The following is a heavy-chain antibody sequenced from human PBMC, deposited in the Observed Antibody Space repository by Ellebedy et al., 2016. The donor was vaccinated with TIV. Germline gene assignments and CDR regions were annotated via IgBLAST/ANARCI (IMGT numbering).Heavy chain of an antibody. V-gene: IGHV3-48*03. J-gene: IGHJ6*02. Sequence: PGGSLRLSCAASGFTFSYYEMNWVRQAPGKGTEEVSYISSSGSTIYYAESVKGRFTISRDNAKNSLYLQMNSLRADETALCYCARDRDGYDSFYYGMDVWGQGTTVTVSS. CDR3: ARDRDGYDSFYYGMDV. CDR1: GFTFSYYE. CDR2: ISSSGSTI. D-gene: IGHD5-12*01.